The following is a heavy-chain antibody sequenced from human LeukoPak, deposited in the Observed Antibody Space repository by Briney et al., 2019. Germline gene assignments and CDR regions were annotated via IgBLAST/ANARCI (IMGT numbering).Heavy chain of an antibody. J-gene: IGHJ4*02. CDR3: ARRGGYEPHDY. V-gene: IGHV4-59*08. CDR2: IYYSGST. Sequence: SETLSLTCTVSGGSISSYYWSWIRQPPGKGLEWIGYIYYSGSTNYNPSLKSRVTISVDTSKNQFSLKLSSVTAADTAVYYCARRGGYEPHDYWGRGTLVTVSS. CDR1: GGSISSYY. D-gene: IGHD5-12*01.